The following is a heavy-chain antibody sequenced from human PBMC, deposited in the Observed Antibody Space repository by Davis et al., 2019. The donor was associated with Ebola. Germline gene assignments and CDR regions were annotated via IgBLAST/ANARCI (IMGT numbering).Heavy chain of an antibody. CDR1: GYTFTSYG. CDR3: AREGLGYCSSTSCGNWFDP. Sequence: ASVKVSCKASGYTFTSYGISWVRQAPGQGLEWMGWISAYNGNTNYAQKLQGRVTMTTDTSTSTAYMELRSLRSDDTAVYYCAREGLGYCSSTSCGNWFDPWGQGTLVTVSS. CDR2: ISAYNGNT. J-gene: IGHJ5*02. V-gene: IGHV1-18*04. D-gene: IGHD2-2*01.